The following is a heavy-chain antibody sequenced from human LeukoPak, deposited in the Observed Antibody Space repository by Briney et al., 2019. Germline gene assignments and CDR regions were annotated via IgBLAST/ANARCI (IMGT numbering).Heavy chain of an antibody. D-gene: IGHD1-26*01. V-gene: IGHV3-15*01. Sequence: GGSLRLSCAASGFTFSNAWMSWVRQAQGKGLEWVGRTKSKTDGGTTDYAAPVKGRFTISRDDSKNTLYLQMNSLKTEDTAVYYCTTESPISNIVGATHFDYWGQGTLVTVSS. CDR2: TKSKTDGGTT. CDR3: TTESPISNIVGATHFDY. J-gene: IGHJ4*02. CDR1: GFTFSNAW.